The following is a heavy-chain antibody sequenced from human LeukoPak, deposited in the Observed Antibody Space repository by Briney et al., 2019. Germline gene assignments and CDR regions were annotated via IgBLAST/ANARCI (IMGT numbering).Heavy chain of an antibody. CDR3: ARVGSPPSIVVAPFDY. Sequence: KPSETLSLTCAVYGGSFSGYYWSWIRQPPGKGLEWIGEINHSGSTNYNPSLKSRVTISVDTSKNQFSPKLGSVTAADTAVYYCARVGSPPSIVVAPFDYWGQGTLVTVSS. CDR1: GGSFSGYY. J-gene: IGHJ4*02. V-gene: IGHV4-34*01. CDR2: INHSGST. D-gene: IGHD3-22*01.